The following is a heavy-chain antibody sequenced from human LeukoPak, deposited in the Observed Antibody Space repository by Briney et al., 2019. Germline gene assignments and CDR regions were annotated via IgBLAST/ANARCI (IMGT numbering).Heavy chain of an antibody. J-gene: IGHJ4*02. CDR1: GGSISTGDYY. CDR3: ARQLGRGLWTFDF. V-gene: IGHV4-39*01. D-gene: IGHD7-27*01. Sequence: SETLSLTCTVSGGSISTGDYYRGWIRQSPGKGLEWIGSIRYSGTTYYNPSLKSRVTLSVDTSKNQFSLKLSSVTPAADTTVYYCARQLGRGLWTFDFWGQGTLVTVSS. CDR2: IRYSGTT.